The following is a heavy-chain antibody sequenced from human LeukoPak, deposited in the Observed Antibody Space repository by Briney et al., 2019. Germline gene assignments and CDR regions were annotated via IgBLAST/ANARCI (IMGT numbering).Heavy chain of an antibody. CDR3: AKGFSSTDI. CDR1: GFAFSAYG. D-gene: IGHD6-13*01. V-gene: IGHV3-30*18. Sequence: GTSLRLSCAASGFAFSAYGMQWVRQAPGKGLEWVAVISYDGSNKYYTDSVKGRFTISRDNSNNTLYLQMNSLRAEDTAGYYCAKGFSSTDIWGQGTMVTVSS. J-gene: IGHJ3*02. CDR2: ISYDGSNK.